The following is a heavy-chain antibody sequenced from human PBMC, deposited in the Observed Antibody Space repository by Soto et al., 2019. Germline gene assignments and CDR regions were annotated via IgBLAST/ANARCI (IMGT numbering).Heavy chain of an antibody. V-gene: IGHV3-72*01. CDR2: SRNEASSYST. CDR1: GFRFSDFY. CDR3: ALNYYGLDV. Sequence: PGGSLRLSCAASGFRFSDFYMDWVRQTPGKGLEWVGRSRNEASSYSTDYAASVRGRFTISRHDSQSFLFLQMNSLKSEDTAVYYCALNYYGLDVLGQGTTVTSP. J-gene: IGHJ6*02.